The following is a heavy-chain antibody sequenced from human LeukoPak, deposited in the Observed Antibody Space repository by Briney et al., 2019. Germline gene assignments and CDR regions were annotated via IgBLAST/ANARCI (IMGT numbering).Heavy chain of an antibody. CDR2: IRAYNGNT. D-gene: IGHD1-26*01. CDR1: GYNFISYG. J-gene: IGHJ4*02. Sequence: ASVKVSCKASGYNFISYGISWVRQAPGQGLEWMGWIRAYNGNTNYAQNLQGRVTMTTDTSTSTAYMELRSLRSDGTAVYYCASWIVGATLGFDYWGQGTLVTVSS. CDR3: ASWIVGATLGFDY. V-gene: IGHV1-18*01.